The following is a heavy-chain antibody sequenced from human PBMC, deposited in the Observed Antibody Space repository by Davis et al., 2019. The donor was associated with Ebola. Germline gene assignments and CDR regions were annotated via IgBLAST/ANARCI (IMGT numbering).Heavy chain of an antibody. CDR1: GGTFGSYA. V-gene: IGHV1-69*06. D-gene: IGHD5-18*01. CDR3: ARGGDTAMVHWYFDL. Sequence: AASVKVSCKASGGTFGSYAISWVRQAPGQGLEWMGGIIPIFGTANYAQKFQGRVTITADKSTSTAYMELSSLRSEDTAVYYCARGGDTAMVHWYFDLWGRGTLVTVSS. CDR2: IIPIFGTA. J-gene: IGHJ2*01.